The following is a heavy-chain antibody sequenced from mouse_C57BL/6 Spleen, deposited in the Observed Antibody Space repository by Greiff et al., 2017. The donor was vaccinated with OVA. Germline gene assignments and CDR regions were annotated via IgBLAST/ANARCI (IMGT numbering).Heavy chain of an antibody. Sequence: QVQLKESGAELVRPGASVTLSCKASGYTFTDYEMHWVKQTPVHGLEWIGAIDPETGGTAYNQKFKGKAILTADKSSSTAYMELRSLTSEDSAVYYGTRRDDGYYGAMDYWGQGTSVTVSS. CDR1: GYTFTDYE. J-gene: IGHJ4*01. CDR3: TRRDDGYYGAMDY. D-gene: IGHD2-3*01. V-gene: IGHV1-15*01. CDR2: IDPETGGT.